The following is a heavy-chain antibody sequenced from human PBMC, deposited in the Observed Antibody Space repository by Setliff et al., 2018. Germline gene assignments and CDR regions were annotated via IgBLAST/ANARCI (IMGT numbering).Heavy chain of an antibody. CDR2: ISGDGITI. J-gene: IGHJ6*02. D-gene: IGHD3-10*01. CDR3: ARDGVFYAMDV. Sequence: PGGSLRLSCAASGFSFSYYYMSWVRQAPGKGLEWLSRISGDGITIYYADSVRGRFTISRDNAKDSLYLQMNSLRAEDTALYYCARDGVFYAMDVWGRGTTVTVSS. V-gene: IGHV3-11*04. CDR1: GFSFSYYY.